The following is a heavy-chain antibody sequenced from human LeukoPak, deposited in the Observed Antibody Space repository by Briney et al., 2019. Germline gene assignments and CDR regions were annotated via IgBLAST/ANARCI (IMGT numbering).Heavy chain of an antibody. CDR2: VTPIFGTA. CDR1: GGTFSRFT. Sequence: SVKVSCKASGGTFSRFTISWVRQAPGQGFEWMGGVTPIFGTANFAQRFQGRVSITADESTSTAYMELSSLRSEDTAVYYCARDPSTVTTGFDYWGQGTLVTVSS. CDR3: ARDPSTVTTGFDY. V-gene: IGHV1-69*13. J-gene: IGHJ4*02. D-gene: IGHD4-17*01.